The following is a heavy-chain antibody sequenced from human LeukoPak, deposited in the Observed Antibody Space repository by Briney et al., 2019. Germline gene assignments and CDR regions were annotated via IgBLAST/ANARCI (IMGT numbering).Heavy chain of an antibody. J-gene: IGHJ4*02. Sequence: PSETLSLTCTVSGGSISSSSYYWGWIRQPPGKGLEWIGSIYYSGSTYYNPSLKSRVTISVDTSKNQFSLKLSSVTAADTAVYYCARGERGSRGEFDYWGQGTLVTVSS. V-gene: IGHV4-39*07. CDR2: IYYSGST. CDR1: GGSISSSSYY. CDR3: ARGERGSRGEFDY. D-gene: IGHD3-10*01.